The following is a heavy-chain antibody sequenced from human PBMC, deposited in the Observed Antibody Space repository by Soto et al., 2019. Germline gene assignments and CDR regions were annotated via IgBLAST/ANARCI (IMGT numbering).Heavy chain of an antibody. CDR2: IKQDGSEK. CDR1: GFTFSSYW. J-gene: IGHJ6*02. V-gene: IGHV3-7*01. CDR3: ARDPNIVLVPAALRSYYYYYGMDV. Sequence: GGSLRLSCAASGFTFSSYWKSWVRQAPGKGLEWVANIKQDGSEKYYVDSVKGRFTISRDNAKNSLYLQMNSLRAEDTAVYYCARDPNIVLVPAALRSYYYYYGMDVWGQGTTVTVPS. D-gene: IGHD2-2*01.